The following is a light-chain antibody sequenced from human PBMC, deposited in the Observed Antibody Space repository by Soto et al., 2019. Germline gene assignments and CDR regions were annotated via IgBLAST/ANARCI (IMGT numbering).Light chain of an antibody. CDR2: GAS. CDR1: QSVSSN. CDR3: QQYNNWPPLT. Sequence: ETVLTQSPARLSLSPGERATLSCRAGQSVSSNLAWYQQKPGQAPRLLIYGASTRATGIPARFSGSGSGTEFTLTISSLQSEDFAVYYCQQYNNWPPLTFGGGTKVEIK. J-gene: IGKJ4*01. V-gene: IGKV3-15*01.